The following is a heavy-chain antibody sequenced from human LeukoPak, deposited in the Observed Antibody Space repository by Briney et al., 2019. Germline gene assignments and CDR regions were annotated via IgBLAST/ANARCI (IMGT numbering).Heavy chain of an antibody. J-gene: IGHJ3*02. CDR1: GGSISSGGYY. CDR2: IYHSGST. D-gene: IGHD1-26*01. CDR3: ARGAEWELLSNDAFDI. Sequence: SETLSLTCTVSGGSISSGGYYWSWIRQPPGKGLEWIGYIYHSGSTYYNPSLKSRVTISVDRSKNQFSLKLSSVTAADTAVYYCARGAEWELLSNDAFDIWGQGTMVTVSS. V-gene: IGHV4-30-2*01.